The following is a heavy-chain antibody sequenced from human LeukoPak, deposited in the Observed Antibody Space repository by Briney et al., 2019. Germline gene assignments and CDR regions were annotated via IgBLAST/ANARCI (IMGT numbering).Heavy chain of an antibody. CDR3: ARSASYDSSGFGY. CDR1: GGSISSSSYY. CDR2: IYYSGST. J-gene: IGHJ4*02. Sequence: SETLSLTCTVSGGSISSSSYYWGWIRQPPGKGLEWIGSIYYSGSTNNNPSLKSRVTISVDTSKNQFSLKLSSVTAADTAVYYCARSASYDSSGFGYWGQGTLVTVSS. V-gene: IGHV4-39*07. D-gene: IGHD3-22*01.